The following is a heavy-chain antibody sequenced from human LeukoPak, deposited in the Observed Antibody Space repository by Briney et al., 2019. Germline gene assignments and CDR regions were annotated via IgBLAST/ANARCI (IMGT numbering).Heavy chain of an antibody. D-gene: IGHD2-15*01. CDR2: ISAYNGNT. Sequence: ASVKVSCKASGYTFTSCGISWVRQAPGQGLEWMGWISAYNGNTNYAQKLQGRVTMTTDTSTSTAYMELRSLRSDDTAVYYCARGYCSGGSCYRNWFDPWGQGTLVTVSS. CDR3: ARGYCSGGSCYRNWFDP. J-gene: IGHJ5*02. CDR1: GYTFTSCG. V-gene: IGHV1-18*01.